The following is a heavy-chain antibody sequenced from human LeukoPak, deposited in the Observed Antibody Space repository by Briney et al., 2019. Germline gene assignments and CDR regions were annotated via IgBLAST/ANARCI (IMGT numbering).Heavy chain of an antibody. CDR3: AREDRYCSSTSCYTWDY. Sequence: PSETLSLTCTVSGVSISSSNYFWAWIRQSPGKGLEWIGSIYLRGSISSSPSLKSRVTTSIDASKNQFSLKLTSVTAADTAVYYCAREDRYCSSTSCYTWDYWGQGTLVAV. V-gene: IGHV4-39*07. CDR1: GVSISSSNYF. D-gene: IGHD2-2*02. J-gene: IGHJ4*02. CDR2: IYLRGSI.